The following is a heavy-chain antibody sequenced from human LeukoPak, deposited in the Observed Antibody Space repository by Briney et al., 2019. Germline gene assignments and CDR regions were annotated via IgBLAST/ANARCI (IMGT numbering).Heavy chain of an antibody. Sequence: GGSLRLSCAASGFTFTSFWMRWVRQAPGKGLEWVANINEDGSEKNYVASVMGRFTISRDNAKNSLSLQMNSLRAEDTAVYYCTREPSPTYYYDNSGYYLDYWGQGTLVTVSS. CDR3: TREPSPTYYYDNSGYYLDY. CDR2: INEDGSEK. CDR1: GFTFTSFW. J-gene: IGHJ4*02. V-gene: IGHV3-7*01. D-gene: IGHD3-22*01.